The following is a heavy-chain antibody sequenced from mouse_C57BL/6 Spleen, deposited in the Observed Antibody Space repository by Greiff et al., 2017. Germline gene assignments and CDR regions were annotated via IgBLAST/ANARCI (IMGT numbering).Heavy chain of an antibody. J-gene: IGHJ4*01. CDR1: GYTFTSYG. Sequence: VQLQQSGAELARPGASVKLSCKASGYTFTSYGISWVKQRTGQGLEWIGEIYPRSGNTYYNEKFKGKATLTADKSSSTAYMELRSLTSEDSAVYFCATPTGMDYWGQGTSVTVSS. D-gene: IGHD1-1*01. CDR2: IYPRSGNT. V-gene: IGHV1-81*01. CDR3: ATPTGMDY.